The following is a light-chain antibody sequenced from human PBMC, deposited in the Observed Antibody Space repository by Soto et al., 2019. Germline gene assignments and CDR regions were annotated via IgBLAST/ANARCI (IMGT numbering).Light chain of an antibody. J-gene: IGKJ3*01. CDR2: DTS. V-gene: IGKV3-20*01. CDR1: QSVNSNY. CDR3: QQYGSPHFT. Sequence: EIVLMQSPGTLSLSPGEGATLSCRASQSVNSNYLAWYQHKPDQAPTVLIFDTSRRATGVPDRFSGSGSGTDFTLTISRLEPDDFAVYYCQQYGSPHFTFGPGNKVNIK.